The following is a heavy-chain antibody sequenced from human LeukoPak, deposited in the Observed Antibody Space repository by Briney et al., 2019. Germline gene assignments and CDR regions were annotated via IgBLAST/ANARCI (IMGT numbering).Heavy chain of an antibody. CDR1: GFTFSIYS. Sequence: GGSLRLSCAASGFTFSIYSTNWFRQAPGKGLEWVSYITTTSSTIYYADSVKGRFTMSRDSAKNSLYLQMNSLRDEDTAVYYCARDLPDYWGQGTLVTVSS. CDR3: ARDLPDY. CDR2: ITTTSSTI. J-gene: IGHJ4*02. V-gene: IGHV3-48*02.